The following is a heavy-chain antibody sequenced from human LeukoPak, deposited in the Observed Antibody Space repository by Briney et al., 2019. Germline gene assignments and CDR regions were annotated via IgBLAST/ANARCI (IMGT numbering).Heavy chain of an antibody. Sequence: GGSLRLSCAASGFTFSSYGMHWVRQAPGKGLEWVAVISYDGSNKYYADSVKGRLTISRDNSKNTLYLQMNSLRAEDTAVYYCAKLMHYDSSGYYYVDYWGQGTLVTVSS. D-gene: IGHD3-22*01. CDR3: AKLMHYDSSGYYYVDY. CDR1: GFTFSSYG. V-gene: IGHV3-30*18. CDR2: ISYDGSNK. J-gene: IGHJ4*02.